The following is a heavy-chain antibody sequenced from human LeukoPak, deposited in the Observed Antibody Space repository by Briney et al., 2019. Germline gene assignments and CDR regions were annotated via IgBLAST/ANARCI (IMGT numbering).Heavy chain of an antibody. CDR3: ARGPERTGVGTRYYYDMDV. CDR1: GFTFSSYA. Sequence: GGSLRLSCSASGFTFSSYAMHWVRQAPGKGLEWVAVISYDGSNKYYADSVKGRFTISRDNSKNTLYLQMNSLRAEDTAVYYCARGPERTGVGTRYYYDMDVWGQGTTVTVSS. CDR2: ISYDGSNK. J-gene: IGHJ6*02. D-gene: IGHD2-8*01. V-gene: IGHV3-30-3*01.